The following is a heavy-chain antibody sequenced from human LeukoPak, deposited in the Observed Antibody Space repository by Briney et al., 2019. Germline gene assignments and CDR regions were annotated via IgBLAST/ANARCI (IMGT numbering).Heavy chain of an antibody. CDR2: IRYDGSNK. CDR3: AKDLYYYDSSGSDGFDY. CDR1: GFTFSSYG. D-gene: IGHD3-22*01. J-gene: IGHJ4*02. V-gene: IGHV3-30*02. Sequence: PGGSLRLSCAASGFTFSSYGMHWVRQAPGKWLEWVAFIRYDGSNKYYADSVKGRFTISRDNSKTTLYLQMNSLRAEDTAVYYCAKDLYYYDSSGSDGFDYWGQGTLVTVSS.